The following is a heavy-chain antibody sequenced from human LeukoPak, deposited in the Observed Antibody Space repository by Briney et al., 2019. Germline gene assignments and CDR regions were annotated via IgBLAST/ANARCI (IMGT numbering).Heavy chain of an antibody. D-gene: IGHD1-26*01. CDR1: GFTFSSYW. Sequence: GGSLRLSCAASGFTFSSYWMSWVRQAPGKGLEWVANINQDGSEKYYVDSVEGRFTISRDNAKNSLCLQMNSLRAEDTAVYYCARDKIAGATILDYWGQGALVTVSS. J-gene: IGHJ4*02. CDR2: INQDGSEK. CDR3: ARDKIAGATILDY. V-gene: IGHV3-7*01.